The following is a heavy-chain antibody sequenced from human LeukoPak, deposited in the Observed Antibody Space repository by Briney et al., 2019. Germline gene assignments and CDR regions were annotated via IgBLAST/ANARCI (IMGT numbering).Heavy chain of an antibody. CDR1: GGSISSYY. Sequence: PSETLSLTCTVSGGSISSYYWSWIRQPAGKGLEWIGRIYTSGSTNYNPSLKSRVTMSVDTSKNQFSLKLSSVTAADTAVYYCARVLLGYCSSTSCLNWFDPWGQGTLVTVSS. J-gene: IGHJ5*02. CDR3: ARVLLGYCSSTSCLNWFDP. CDR2: IYTSGST. D-gene: IGHD2-2*01. V-gene: IGHV4-4*07.